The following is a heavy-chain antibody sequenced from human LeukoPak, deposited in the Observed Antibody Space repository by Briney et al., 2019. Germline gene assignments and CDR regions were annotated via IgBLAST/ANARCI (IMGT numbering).Heavy chain of an antibody. CDR2: ISSSSSYI. J-gene: IGHJ3*02. CDR3: ASNIVARLYAFDI. Sequence: PGGSLRLSCAASGFTFSSYSMNWVRQALGKGLEWVSSISSSSSYIYYADSVKGRFTISRDNAKNSLYLQMNSLRAEDTAVYYCASNIVARLYAFDIWGQGTMVTVSS. D-gene: IGHD5-12*01. V-gene: IGHV3-21*01. CDR1: GFTFSSYS.